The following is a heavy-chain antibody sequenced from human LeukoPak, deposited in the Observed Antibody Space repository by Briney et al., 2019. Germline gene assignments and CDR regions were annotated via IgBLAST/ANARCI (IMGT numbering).Heavy chain of an antibody. CDR3: ARGGDGYPFDY. V-gene: IGHV4-4*02. D-gene: IGHD5-24*01. CDR1: GGSISSSNW. CDR2: IYHSGTT. J-gene: IGHJ4*02. Sequence: SETLSLTCTVSGGSISSSNWWSWVRQSPGKGLESIGEIYHSGTTNYNPSLKSRVTMSVDKSRNQFSLKLSSVTAADTAVYYCARGGDGYPFDYWGQGTLVTVPS.